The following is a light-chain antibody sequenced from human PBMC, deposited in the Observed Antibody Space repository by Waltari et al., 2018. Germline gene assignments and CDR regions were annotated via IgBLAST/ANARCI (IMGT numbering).Light chain of an antibody. CDR3: QQYYNTPLT. CDR1: ESVLYSHNNKNH. J-gene: IGKJ4*01. Sequence: DIVMTQSPESLAVSLGERATINCKSSESVLYSHNNKNHLAWYQQKPGQPPKLLIYWASTRKSGVPDRFSGSGSETDFTLTVSSLQAEDVALYYCQQYYNTPLTFGGGTKVEIK. CDR2: WAS. V-gene: IGKV4-1*01.